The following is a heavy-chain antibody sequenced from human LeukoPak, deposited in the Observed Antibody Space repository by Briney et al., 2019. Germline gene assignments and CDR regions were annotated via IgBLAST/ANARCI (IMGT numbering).Heavy chain of an antibody. J-gene: IGHJ4*02. Sequence: EASVKVSCKASGYTFTGYYVHWVRQAPGQGLEWMGWINPNSCGTNYAQKFQGRVTMTRDTSISTAYMELSRLRSDDTAVYYCARDGSSPVDYAFWSGCPSDYWGQGTLVTVSS. CDR3: ARDGSSPVDYAFWSGCPSDY. D-gene: IGHD3-3*01. V-gene: IGHV1-2*02. CDR1: GYTFTGYY. CDR2: INPNSCGT.